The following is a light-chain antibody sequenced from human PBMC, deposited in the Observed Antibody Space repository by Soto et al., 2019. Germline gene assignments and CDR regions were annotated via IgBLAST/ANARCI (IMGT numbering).Light chain of an antibody. CDR1: SSNIGAECD. CDR3: QSYDSSLTTFV. CDR2: GDN. J-gene: IGLJ1*01. V-gene: IGLV1-40*01. Sequence: QSVLTQPPSVSGAPGQRVAISCTGSSSNIGAECDVHWYQQLPGTAPKRLIYGDNNRPSGVPDRFSGSKSGTSASLAITGLQPEDEADYYCQSYDSSLTTFVFGTGTKLTVL.